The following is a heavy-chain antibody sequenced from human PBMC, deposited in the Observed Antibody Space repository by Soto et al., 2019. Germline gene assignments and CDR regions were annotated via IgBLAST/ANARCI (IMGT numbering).Heavy chain of an antibody. CDR2: INAGNGNT. J-gene: IGHJ5*02. Sequence: ASVKVSCKASGYTFTSYAMHWVRQAPGQRLEWMGWINAGNGNTKYSQKFQGRVTITRDTSASTAYMELSSLRSEDTAVYYCARDPTIFGVVNWFDPWGQGTLVTVSS. D-gene: IGHD3-3*01. CDR3: ARDPTIFGVVNWFDP. CDR1: GYTFTSYA. V-gene: IGHV1-3*01.